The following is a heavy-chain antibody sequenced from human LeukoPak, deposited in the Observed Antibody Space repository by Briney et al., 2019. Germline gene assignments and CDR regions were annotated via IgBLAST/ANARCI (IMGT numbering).Heavy chain of an antibody. CDR1: GFTFSSYA. D-gene: IGHD2-15*01. CDR3: AKALEDCSGGGCFSGYMDV. V-gene: IGHV3-33*03. Sequence: GRSLRLSCTASGFTFSSYAMHWVRQAPGKGLECVAIMRADGSKTYSTDSVKGRFTISRDNSKSTVYLQMNSLGAEDTAVYYCAKALEDCSGGGCFSGYMDVWGKGTTVIVSS. CDR2: MRADGSKT. J-gene: IGHJ6*03.